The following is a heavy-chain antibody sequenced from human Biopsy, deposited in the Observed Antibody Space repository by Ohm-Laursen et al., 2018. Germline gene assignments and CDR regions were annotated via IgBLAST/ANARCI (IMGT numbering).Heavy chain of an antibody. CDR2: INHSGHT. CDR1: SASINLYY. Sequence: SETLSLTCTVSSASINLYYWGWIRQSPGKGLEWIGYINHSGHTNYNPSLKSRLTMSVDTSKNQFSLRLNSVTAADTAVYYCARATNSTGWPYYYFYGMDVWGQGTMVTVSS. D-gene: IGHD6-19*01. J-gene: IGHJ6*02. CDR3: ARATNSTGWPYYYFYGMDV. V-gene: IGHV4-59*01.